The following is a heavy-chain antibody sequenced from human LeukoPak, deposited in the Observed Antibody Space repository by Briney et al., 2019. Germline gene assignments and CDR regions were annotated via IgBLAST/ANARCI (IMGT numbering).Heavy chain of an antibody. V-gene: IGHV2-5*02. CDR3: AHSFSSSQRLKFKHFQH. CDR2: IYWDDDK. Sequence: SGPTLVKPTQTLTLTCTLSGFSLNTSGGGVGWIRQPPGKALEWLALIYWDDDKRYSPSLKSRFTITKDTSKNQVVLTMTNMDPVDTATYYCAHSFSSSQRLKFKHFQHWGQGTLVTVSS. D-gene: IGHD6-13*01. CDR1: GFSLNTSGGG. J-gene: IGHJ1*01.